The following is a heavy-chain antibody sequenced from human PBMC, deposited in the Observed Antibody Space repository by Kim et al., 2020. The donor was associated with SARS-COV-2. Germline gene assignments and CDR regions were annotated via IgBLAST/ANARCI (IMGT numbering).Heavy chain of an antibody. CDR1: GFTFSCCG. D-gene: IGHD3-22*01. CDR2: IWHDGSNK. V-gene: IGHV3-33*01. J-gene: IGHJ5*02. Sequence: GGSLRLSCAASGFTFSCCGMHWVRQAPGKGLEWVAIIWHDGSNKLYADSVKGRFTISRDNSENTLYLQMNSLRAEDTAVYYCARDRSVNTMTLVDNWFDPWGQGTLVTVSS. CDR3: ARDRSVNTMTLVDNWFDP.